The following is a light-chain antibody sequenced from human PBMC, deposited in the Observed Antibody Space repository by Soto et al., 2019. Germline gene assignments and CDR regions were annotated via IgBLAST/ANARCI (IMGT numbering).Light chain of an antibody. CDR1: KTDVGGYNF. V-gene: IGLV2-14*01. CDR2: EVS. J-gene: IGLJ1*01. Sequence: QSVLTQPASVSVSPGQSITISCAGTKTDVGGYNFVSWYQQHPGKAPKLIIYEVSNRPSGVSNRFSGSKSDNTASLTISGLQAEDEADYYCCSYVSSKTYVLGTGTKV. CDR3: CSYVSSKTYV.